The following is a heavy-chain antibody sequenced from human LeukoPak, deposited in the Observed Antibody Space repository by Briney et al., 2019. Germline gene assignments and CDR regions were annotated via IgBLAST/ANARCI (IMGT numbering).Heavy chain of an antibody. J-gene: IGHJ4*02. V-gene: IGHV4-59*01. CDR3: ARLPMAVTPHVDY. CDR2: MYYSGTT. D-gene: IGHD2-21*02. CDR1: GGSINNYY. Sequence: SETLSLTCTASGGSINNYYWTWIRQPPGKGLEWIGFMYYSGTTNYNPSLKSRVTISLGMSKNQFSLKLSSVTAADTAVYYCARLPMAVTPHVDYWGQGTLVTVSS.